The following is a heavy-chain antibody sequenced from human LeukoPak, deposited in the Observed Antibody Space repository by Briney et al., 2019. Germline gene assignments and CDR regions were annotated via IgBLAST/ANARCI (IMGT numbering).Heavy chain of an antibody. CDR3: ARSYRGPSAFDI. J-gene: IGHJ3*02. D-gene: IGHD3-10*01. Sequence: GGSLRLSCAASGFTFSNYWMSWGRQAPGQGLEGVANIIQDGSEKHYVDSVKGRFTISTDNAQNSLSLQIHSLRDEDTAVYYCARSYRGPSAFDIWGQGTMVSVSS. CDR2: IIQDGSEK. V-gene: IGHV3-7*01. CDR1: GFTFSNYW.